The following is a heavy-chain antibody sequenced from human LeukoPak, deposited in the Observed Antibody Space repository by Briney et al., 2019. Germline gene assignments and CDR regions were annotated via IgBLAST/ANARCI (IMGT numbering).Heavy chain of an antibody. CDR1: GFTFSSYA. V-gene: IGHV3-23*01. Sequence: GSLRLSCAASGFTFSSYAMTWVRQAPGKGLEWVSFFYRGDSTYYAESVRGRFTISRDNSKNTLYLLMNSPIPEDTAVYYCAREVVSTPSYFDSWGQGTLVTVSS. CDR2: FFYRGDST. CDR3: AREVVSTPSYFDS. J-gene: IGHJ4*02. D-gene: IGHD2-15*01.